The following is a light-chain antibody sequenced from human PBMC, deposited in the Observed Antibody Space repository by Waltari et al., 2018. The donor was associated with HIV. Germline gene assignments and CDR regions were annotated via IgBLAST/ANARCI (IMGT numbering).Light chain of an antibody. CDR2: AAS. J-gene: IGKJ5*01. V-gene: IGKV1-39*01. CDR1: QLIVNY. CDR3: QQSYRTPLT. Sequence: DIQMTQSPSSMSASIGGSVTIPCRSSQLIVNYLNWYQQKPGQAPKLLIFAASSLHSGVPSRFIGSGSGANFTLTISGLQPEDFATYYCQQSYRTPLTFGQGTRLDIK.